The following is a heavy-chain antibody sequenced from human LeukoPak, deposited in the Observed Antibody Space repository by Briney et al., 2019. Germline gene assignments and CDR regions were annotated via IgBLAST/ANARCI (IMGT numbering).Heavy chain of an antibody. J-gene: IGHJ6*02. V-gene: IGHV1-18*01. CDR1: GYTFTSYG. CDR3: ARKKVNTYYDFWSGYRHRYGMDV. Sequence: EASVKVSCKASGYTFTSYGISWVRQAPGQGLEWMGWISAYNGNTNYAQKLQGRVTMTTDTSTGTAYMELRSLRSDDTAVYYCARKKVNTYYDFWSGYRHRYGMDVWGQGTTVTVSS. D-gene: IGHD3-3*01. CDR2: ISAYNGNT.